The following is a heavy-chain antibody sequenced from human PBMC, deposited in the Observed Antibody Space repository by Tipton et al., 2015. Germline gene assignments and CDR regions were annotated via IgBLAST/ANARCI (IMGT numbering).Heavy chain of an antibody. D-gene: IGHD3-10*01. Sequence: TLSLTCTVSGASLSSITYYWGWIRQPPGKGLEWIGSVYYTGSTYYNPSLRGRATMSVDTSKNYFSLNLTSVTAADTAVYYRARGFGEAARMDVWGQGTTVTVSS. CDR1: GASLSSITYY. J-gene: IGHJ6*02. V-gene: IGHV4-39*07. CDR2: VYYTGST. CDR3: ARGFGEAARMDV.